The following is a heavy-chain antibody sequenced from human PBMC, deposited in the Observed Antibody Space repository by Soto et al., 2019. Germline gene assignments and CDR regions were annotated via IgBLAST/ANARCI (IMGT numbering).Heavy chain of an antibody. Sequence: QEQLVQSGAEVKKPGSSVKVSCKASGDTFSSYAISWVRQAPGQGLEWMGGIIPVHRRTHYAQKFQGRVAITADESTSTVYMELNSLTSEDTAMYYCTRREYNYYIWDYYGMDVWGLGTTVTVSS. V-gene: IGHV1-69*01. CDR2: IIPVHRRT. CDR3: TRREYNYYIWDYYGMDV. D-gene: IGHD3-22*01. CDR1: GDTFSSYA. J-gene: IGHJ6*02.